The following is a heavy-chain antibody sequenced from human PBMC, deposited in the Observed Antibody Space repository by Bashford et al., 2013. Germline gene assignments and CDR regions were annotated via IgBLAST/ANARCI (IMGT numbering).Heavy chain of an antibody. D-gene: IGHD2-15*01. Sequence: SETLSLTCTVSGGSISSSSYYWGWIRQPPGKGLEWIGSIHYSGSNYYNPSLKSRVTISVDTSKNQFSLKLNSVTAADTAVYYCARADYCSGGDCYRAFDIWGQGTMVTVSS. CDR1: GGSISSSSYY. V-gene: IGHV4-39*07. CDR2: IHYSGSN. J-gene: IGHJ3*02. CDR3: ARADYCSGGDCYRAFDI.